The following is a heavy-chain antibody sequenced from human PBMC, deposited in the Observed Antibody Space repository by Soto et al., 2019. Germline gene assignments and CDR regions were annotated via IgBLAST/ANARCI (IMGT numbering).Heavy chain of an antibody. CDR2: INPSGGST. D-gene: IGHD3-10*01. CDR3: ARGRPYGSGSYYYYYGMDV. J-gene: IGHJ6*02. CDR1: GYSLTSYY. V-gene: IGHV1-46*01. Sequence: VKLTSKASGYSLTSYYMDWVRRDTGQGLEWMGIINPSGGSTSYAQKFQGRVTMTRDTSTSTVYMELSSLRSEDTAVYYCARGRPYGSGSYYYYYGMDVCGQRTTVTVSS.